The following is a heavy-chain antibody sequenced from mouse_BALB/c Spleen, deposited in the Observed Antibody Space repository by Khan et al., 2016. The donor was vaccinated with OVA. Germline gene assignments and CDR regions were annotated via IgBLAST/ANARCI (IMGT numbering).Heavy chain of an antibody. CDR3: TRSDYGSSGFDY. D-gene: IGHD1-1*01. V-gene: IGHV1-15*01. J-gene: IGHJ2*01. CDR2: IDPETGGT. Sequence: QIQLVQSGAELVRPGASVTLSCKASGYTFTDYEMHWVKQTPVHGLEWIGAIDPETGGTAYNQKFKGKATLTADKSSSTAYMELRSLTSEDSAVYYCTRSDYGSSGFDYWGQGTTLTVSS. CDR1: GYTFTDYE.